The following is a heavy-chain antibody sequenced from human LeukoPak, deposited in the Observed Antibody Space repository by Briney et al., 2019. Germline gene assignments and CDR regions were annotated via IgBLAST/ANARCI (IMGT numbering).Heavy chain of an antibody. V-gene: IGHV3-21*01. D-gene: IGHD2-15*01. CDR2: IISSSNYI. Sequence: GGSLRLSCAGSGFTFSTYSMHWVRQAPGKGLEWVSSIISSSNYIYYADSVRGRFTNSRDNAKNSLYLQMNSLRAEDTAVYYCAREGTGYCSGRSCPFDYWGQGSLVTVSS. CDR3: AREGTGYCSGRSCPFDY. J-gene: IGHJ4*02. CDR1: GFTFSTYS.